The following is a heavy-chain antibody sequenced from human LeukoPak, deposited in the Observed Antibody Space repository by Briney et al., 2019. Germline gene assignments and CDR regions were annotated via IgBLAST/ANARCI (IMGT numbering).Heavy chain of an antibody. Sequence: SQTLSLTCAISGDSVSSNSAAWNWVRQSPSRGLEWLGRTYYRSKWYNDYAVSVKSRININPDTSKNQFSLQLNSVTPEDTAVYYCARDFRCSGGSCYSGSFRYFDYWGQGTLVTVSS. CDR1: GDSVSSNSAA. CDR3: ARDFRCSGGSCYSGSFRYFDY. J-gene: IGHJ4*02. CDR2: TYYRSKWYN. D-gene: IGHD2-15*01. V-gene: IGHV6-1*01.